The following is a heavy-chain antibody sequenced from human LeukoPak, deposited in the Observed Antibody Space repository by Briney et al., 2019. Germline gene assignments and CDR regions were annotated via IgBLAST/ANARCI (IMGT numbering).Heavy chain of an antibody. J-gene: IGHJ3*02. D-gene: IGHD2-15*01. CDR3: ARPTRYCSGGSCVSDAFDI. CDR1: GFTFSDSY. V-gene: IGHV3-11*04. CDR2: ISGSGHDI. Sequence: GGSLRLSCAASGFTFSDSYMTWVRQAPGKGVEWVAYISGSGHDINYSESAKGRFTISRDNAKNSLYLQMNSLRAEDTAVYYCARPTRYCSGGSCVSDAFDIWGQGTMVTVSS.